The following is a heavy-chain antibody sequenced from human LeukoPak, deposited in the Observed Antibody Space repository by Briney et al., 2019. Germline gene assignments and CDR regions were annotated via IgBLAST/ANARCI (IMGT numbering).Heavy chain of an antibody. CDR3: AKYYYGYDY. CDR2: ISYDGSNK. D-gene: IGHD3-22*01. V-gene: IGHV3-30*18. CDR1: GFTFSSYG. Sequence: PGGSLRLSCAASGFTFSSYGMHWVRLAPGKGLEWVAVISYDGSNKYYADSVKGRFTISRDNSKNTLYLQMNSLRAEDTAVYYCAKYYYGYDYWGQGTLVTVSS. J-gene: IGHJ4*02.